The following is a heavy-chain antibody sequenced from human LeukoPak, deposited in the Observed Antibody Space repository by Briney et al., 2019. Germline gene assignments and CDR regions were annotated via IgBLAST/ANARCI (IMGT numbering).Heavy chain of an antibody. V-gene: IGHV3-7*01. J-gene: IGHJ4*02. Sequence: GGSLRLSCAASGFSFSTNWMAWVRQAPGKGLEWVGNIRGDGSAKFYGGSVKGRFTISGDNSQNTLYLQMDRLRPEDTAVYYCASSHDSSGNDWGQGTLVTVSS. CDR2: IRGDGSAK. CDR3: ASSHDSSGND. CDR1: GFSFSTNW. D-gene: IGHD3-22*01.